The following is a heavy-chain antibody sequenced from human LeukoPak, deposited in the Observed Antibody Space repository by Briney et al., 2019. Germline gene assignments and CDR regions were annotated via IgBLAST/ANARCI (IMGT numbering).Heavy chain of an antibody. CDR3: ARGNNGFTVLDS. Sequence: PSQTLSLTCSVSGTSIGTGSYYWTWIRQPAGKGLEWLGRISNSGNTFYNPSLKRRVTISLDTSENQFSLKLSSVTAADTAVYYCARGNNGFTVLDSWGQGTLVTVSS. V-gene: IGHV4-61*02. CDR1: GTSIGTGSYY. J-gene: IGHJ4*02. CDR2: ISNSGNT. D-gene: IGHD1/OR15-1a*01.